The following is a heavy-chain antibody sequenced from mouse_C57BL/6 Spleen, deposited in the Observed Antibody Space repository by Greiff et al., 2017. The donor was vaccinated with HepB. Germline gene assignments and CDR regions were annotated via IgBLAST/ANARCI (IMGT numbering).Heavy chain of an antibody. J-gene: IGHJ3*01. CDR1: GYTFTSSW. CDR3: ARSDAYYYGPFAY. Sequence: QVPLQQPGAELVKPGASVTLSCKASGYTFTSSWMHWVKQRPVRGLEWVGRFDPNSGGTKYNEKFKSKATLTVDKPSSTPYMQLSSLTSEDSAVFYCARSDAYYYGPFAYWGQGTLVTVSA. D-gene: IGHD1-1*01. CDR2: FDPNSGGT. V-gene: IGHV1-72*01.